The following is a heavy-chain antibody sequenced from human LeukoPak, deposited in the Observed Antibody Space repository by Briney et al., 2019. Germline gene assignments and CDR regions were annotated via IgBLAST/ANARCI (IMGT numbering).Heavy chain of an antibody. J-gene: IGHJ4*02. Sequence: GGSLRHSCAASGFTFSGYGMHWVRQAPGKGLEWVAVISYDGSYKYYADSVQGRFTISRDNSKNTLYLQMNSLRPDDTAVYYCAKWDFDYWGQGTLVTVSS. CDR3: AKWDFDY. CDR2: ISYDGSYK. CDR1: GFTFSGYG. V-gene: IGHV3-30*18.